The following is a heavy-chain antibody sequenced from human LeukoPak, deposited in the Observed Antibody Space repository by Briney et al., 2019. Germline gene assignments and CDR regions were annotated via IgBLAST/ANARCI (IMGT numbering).Heavy chain of an antibody. CDR2: IKFDGSTT. CDR1: EFTFRAYW. D-gene: IGHD3-10*01. Sequence: GGSLRLSCVASEFTFRAYWMHWVRQAPDKGLVWVSRIKFDGSTTNYADSVEGRFTISRDNAKNTLYLQMNSLRAEDTAIYYCARGYYGSLDYWGQGALVVVSS. J-gene: IGHJ4*02. CDR3: ARGYYGSLDY. V-gene: IGHV3-74*01.